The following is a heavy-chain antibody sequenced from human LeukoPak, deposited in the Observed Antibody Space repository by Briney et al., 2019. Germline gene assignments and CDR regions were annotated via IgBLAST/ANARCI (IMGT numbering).Heavy chain of an antibody. D-gene: IGHD4-11*01. Sequence: GGSLRLSCAASGFTFSNYWMSWVRQAPGKGLEWVANIKQDGSEKYYVDSVKGRFTISRDNAKNSLYLQMNSLRAEDTAVYYCARDRHDYTHYFDYWGQGTLVTVSS. J-gene: IGHJ4*02. CDR1: GFTFSNYW. CDR2: IKQDGSEK. V-gene: IGHV3-7*01. CDR3: ARDRHDYTHYFDY.